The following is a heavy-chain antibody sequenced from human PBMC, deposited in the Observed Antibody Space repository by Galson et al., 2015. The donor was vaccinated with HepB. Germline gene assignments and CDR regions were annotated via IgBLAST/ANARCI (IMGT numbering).Heavy chain of an antibody. CDR1: GFSFSDYY. CDR2: ISSSSRYT. D-gene: IGHD3-3*01. J-gene: IGHJ3*02. V-gene: IGHV3-11*06. CDR3: ASQLRFPDDAFDI. Sequence: SLRLSCAAPGFSFSDYYMNWVRQAPGKGLEWVSYISSSSRYTNYADSVKGRFTVSRDNAKNSLFLQMSSLRAEDTAVYYCASQLRFPDDAFDIWGQGTMVTVSS.